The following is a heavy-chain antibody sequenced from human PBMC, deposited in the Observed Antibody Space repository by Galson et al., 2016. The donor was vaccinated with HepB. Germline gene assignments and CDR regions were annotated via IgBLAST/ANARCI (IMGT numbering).Heavy chain of an antibody. V-gene: IGHV3-64D*06. CDR1: GFTFSSYV. CDR2: ITSNRGTT. J-gene: IGHJ6*02. CDR3: VKLSGHDIYYYYYGMDV. D-gene: IGHD5-12*01. Sequence: SLRLSCAASGFTFSSYVMNWVRQAPGKGLEYVSAITSNRGTTYYADSVKGRFTISRDNSKNTLYLQMSRLRAEDTAVYHCVKLSGHDIYYYYYGMDVWGQGATVTVSS.